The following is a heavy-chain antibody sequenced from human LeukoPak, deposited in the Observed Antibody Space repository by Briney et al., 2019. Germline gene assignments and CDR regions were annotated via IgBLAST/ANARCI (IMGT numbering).Heavy chain of an antibody. CDR3: AKEQWLGKMNYFDY. D-gene: IGHD6-19*01. Sequence: GGCLRLSCAASGFTFSIYAMSWVRQAPGKGLQWVSSISGSGSGASSYYADSVKGRFTISRDTSKNTLYLQMNSLRAEDTAVYYCAKEQWLGKMNYFDYWGQGTLVTVSS. CDR2: ISGSGSGASS. J-gene: IGHJ4*02. CDR1: GFTFSIYA. V-gene: IGHV3-23*01.